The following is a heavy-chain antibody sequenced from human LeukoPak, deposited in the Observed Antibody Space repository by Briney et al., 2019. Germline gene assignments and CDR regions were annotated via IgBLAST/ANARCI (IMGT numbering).Heavy chain of an antibody. J-gene: IGHJ3*02. CDR2: IKQDGSEK. CDR1: GFTFSSYW. CDR3: ARLYYDSSGYYRSSAFDI. V-gene: IGHV3-7*01. D-gene: IGHD3-22*01. Sequence: GGSLRLSCAASGFTFSSYWMSWVRQAPGKGLEWVANIKQDGSEKYYVDSVKGRFTISRDNAKNSLYLQMNSLRAEDTAVYYCARLYYDSSGYYRSSAFDIWGQGTMVTVSS.